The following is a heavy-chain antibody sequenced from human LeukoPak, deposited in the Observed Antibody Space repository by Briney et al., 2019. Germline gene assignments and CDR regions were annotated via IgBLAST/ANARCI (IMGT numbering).Heavy chain of an antibody. Sequence: PSETLSLACTVTGASISSSNDYWGWIRQAPGKGLEWIGSGFYGGSAHYNPSLKSRATISVDTSKNQFSLKLSSVTAADAAMYYCARQFATASADTRGYIDFWGQGTVVTVSS. CDR2: GFYGGSA. J-gene: IGHJ4*02. CDR1: GASISSSNDY. CDR3: ARQFATASADTRGYIDF. D-gene: IGHD2-2*01. V-gene: IGHV4-39*01.